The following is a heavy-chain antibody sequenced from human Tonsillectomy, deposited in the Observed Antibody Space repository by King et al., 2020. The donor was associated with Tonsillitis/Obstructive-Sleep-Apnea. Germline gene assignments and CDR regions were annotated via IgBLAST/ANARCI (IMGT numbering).Heavy chain of an antibody. V-gene: IGHV3-48*03. J-gene: IGHJ4*02. CDR2: ISSSGSTI. D-gene: IGHD5-18*01. Sequence: VQLVESGGGLVQPGGSLRLSCAASGFTFSSYEMNWVRQAPGKGLEWVSYISSSGSTIYYADSVKGRFTISRDNAKNSLYLQMNSLRAEDTAVYYCARDLGVQLWADDCWGQGTLVTVSS. CDR1: GFTFSSYE. CDR3: ARDLGVQLWADDC.